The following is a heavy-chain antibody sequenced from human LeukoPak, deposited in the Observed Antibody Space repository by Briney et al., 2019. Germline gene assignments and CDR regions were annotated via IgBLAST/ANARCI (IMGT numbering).Heavy chain of an antibody. CDR1: GFTFDYYW. J-gene: IGHJ4*02. V-gene: IGHV3-74*01. CDR3: VVWGEDRSGHRFDF. Sequence: GGSLRPSCAASGFTFDYYWMHWVRQAPGKGLMWVSRINTDGSNTHYADSVKGRFTISRDNAKNTLYLQMNGLRVEDTAVYYCVVWGEDRSGHRFDFWGQGTLVTVSS. D-gene: IGHD3-22*01. CDR2: INTDGSNT.